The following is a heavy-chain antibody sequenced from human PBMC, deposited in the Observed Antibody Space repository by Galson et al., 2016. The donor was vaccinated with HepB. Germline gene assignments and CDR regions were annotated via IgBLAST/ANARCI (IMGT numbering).Heavy chain of an antibody. CDR3: ARGGPRIYDSSAPNWFDP. CDR1: GVSISSFY. V-gene: IGHV4-59*01. CDR2: LYSTIAT. J-gene: IGHJ5*02. D-gene: IGHD3-22*01. Sequence: SETLSLTCTVSGVSISSFYWTWIRQSPGKGLEWIGYLYSTIATNYNPSLKSRVTMSVDTSKNQFSRRLSSVTAADTAVYYCARGGPRIYDSSAPNWFDPWGQGTLVTVSS.